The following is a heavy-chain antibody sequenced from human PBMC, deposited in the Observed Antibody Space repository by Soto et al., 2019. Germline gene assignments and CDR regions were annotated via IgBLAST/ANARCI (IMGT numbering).Heavy chain of an antibody. D-gene: IGHD1-20*01. Sequence: SETLSLTCTVSGGSISSSSYYWGWIRQPPGKGLEWIGSIYYSGSTYHNPSLKSRVTMSVDTSKNQFYLKLSSVTAADTAVFYCARQITGIYHFDFWGQGTLVTVSS. CDR1: GGSISSSSYY. J-gene: IGHJ4*02. CDR3: ARQITGIYHFDF. V-gene: IGHV4-39*01. CDR2: IYYSGST.